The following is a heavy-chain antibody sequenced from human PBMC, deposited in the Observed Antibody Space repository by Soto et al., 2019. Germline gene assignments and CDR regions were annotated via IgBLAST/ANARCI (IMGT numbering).Heavy chain of an antibody. D-gene: IGHD1-1*01. Sequence: QLLESGGGFVQPGGSLRLSCVASGFTFSNFAMAWVRQAPGEGLEWVSAISGSGDDTFYADSMKSRFTISRDNSKDTLYLQSNSLRAEDTAVYYCANPIPKTGTTFGFWGQGTLVTVSS. CDR1: GFTFSNFA. J-gene: IGHJ4*02. CDR2: ISGSGDDT. CDR3: ANPIPKTGTTFGF. V-gene: IGHV3-23*01.